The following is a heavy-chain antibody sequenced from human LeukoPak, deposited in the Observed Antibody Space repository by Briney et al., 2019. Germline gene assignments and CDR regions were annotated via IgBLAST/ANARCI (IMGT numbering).Heavy chain of an antibody. V-gene: IGHV3-21*01. Sequence: GGSLRLSCAASGFTFSSYSMNWVRQAPGKGLEWVSSISSSSSYIYYADSVKGRFTISRDNAKNSLYLQMNSLRAEDTAVYYCARDAGASGGYLYADAFDIWGQGTMVTVSS. CDR2: ISSSSSYI. CDR1: GFTFSSYS. CDR3: ARDAGASGGYLYADAFDI. D-gene: IGHD3-22*01. J-gene: IGHJ3*02.